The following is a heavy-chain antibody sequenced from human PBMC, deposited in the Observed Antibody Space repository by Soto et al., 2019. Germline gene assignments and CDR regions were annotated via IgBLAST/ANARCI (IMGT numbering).Heavy chain of an antibody. D-gene: IGHD3-22*01. V-gene: IGHV1-8*02. CDR2: MNPNSGNT. J-gene: IGHJ4*02. Sequence: ASVKVSCKASGGPFSSYAINWVRQATGQGLEWMGWMNPNSGNTGYAQKFQGRVTMTRNTSISTAYMELSSLRSEDTAVYYCARGNYYDSSGYYGLNFDYWGQGTLVTVSS. CDR3: ARGNYYDSSGYYGLNFDY. CDR1: GGPFSSYA.